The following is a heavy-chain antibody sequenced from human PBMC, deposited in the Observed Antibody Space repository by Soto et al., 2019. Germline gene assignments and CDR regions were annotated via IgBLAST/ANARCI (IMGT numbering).Heavy chain of an antibody. CDR3: ARVITMVRGAESYFDY. J-gene: IGHJ4*02. D-gene: IGHD3-10*01. CDR1: GYTFTSYY. Sequence: ASVKVSCKASGYTFTSYYMHWVRQAPGQGLEWMGIINPSGGSTSYAQKFQGRVTMTRDTSTSTVYMELSSLRSEDTAVYYCARVITMVRGAESYFDYWGQGTLVTVSS. V-gene: IGHV1-46*01. CDR2: INPSGGST.